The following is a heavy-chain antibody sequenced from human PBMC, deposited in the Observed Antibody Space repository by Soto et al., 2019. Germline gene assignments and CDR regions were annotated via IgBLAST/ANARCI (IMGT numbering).Heavy chain of an antibody. V-gene: IGHV5-51*01. J-gene: IGHJ4*02. Sequence: GESLKISCKGSGYDFASYWIGWVRQMPGKGLEYMAIIYPGDSDAKYSPSFQGHVSISADKSANSTSLQWRSLRSDDTAVYYCARDQVATSLHFDYWGQGTLVTVSS. CDR3: ARDQVATSLHFDY. D-gene: IGHD5-12*01. CDR2: IYPGDSDA. CDR1: GYDFASYW.